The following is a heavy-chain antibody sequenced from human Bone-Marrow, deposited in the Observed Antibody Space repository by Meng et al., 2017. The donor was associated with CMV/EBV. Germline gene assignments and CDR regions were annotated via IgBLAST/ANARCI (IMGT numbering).Heavy chain of an antibody. CDR1: GGTFSSYA. CDR2: IIPILGIA. D-gene: IGHD3-3*01. Sequence: SVKVSCKASGGTFSSYAISWVRQAPGQGLEWMGGIIPILGIANYAQKFQGRVTITADKSTSTAYMELSSLRSEDTAVYYCAADPLFDFWSGYYFDYWGQGTLVTVSS. CDR3: AADPLFDFWSGYYFDY. J-gene: IGHJ4*02. V-gene: IGHV1-69*10.